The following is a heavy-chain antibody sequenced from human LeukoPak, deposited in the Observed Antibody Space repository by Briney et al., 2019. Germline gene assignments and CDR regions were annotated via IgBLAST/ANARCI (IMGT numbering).Heavy chain of an antibody. Sequence: GASVKVSCKASGGTFSSYAISWVRQAPGQGLEWMGGIIPIFGTANYAQKFQGRVTITADESTSTAYMELSSLRSEDTAVYYCARVRDYDFWSGSYMDVWGKGTTVTVSS. CDR3: ARVRDYDFWSGSYMDV. CDR1: GGTFSSYA. J-gene: IGHJ6*03. D-gene: IGHD3-3*01. V-gene: IGHV1-69*13. CDR2: IIPIFGTA.